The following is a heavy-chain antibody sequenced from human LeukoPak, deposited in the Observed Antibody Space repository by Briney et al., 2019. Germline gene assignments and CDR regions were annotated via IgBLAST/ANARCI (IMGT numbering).Heavy chain of an antibody. CDR2: MSISGST. J-gene: IGHJ4*02. CDR1: GASINSYC. CDR3: ARDRCSSSWYVGGYFDY. D-gene: IGHD6-13*01. V-gene: IGHV4-4*07. Sequence: NPSETLSLTCTVSGASINSYCWSWVRQPAGKGLEWVGRMSISGSTSYNPSLKSRVTMSVDTSKNQFSLKLRSVTAADTAVYYCARDRCSSSWYVGGYFDYWGQGTLVTVSS.